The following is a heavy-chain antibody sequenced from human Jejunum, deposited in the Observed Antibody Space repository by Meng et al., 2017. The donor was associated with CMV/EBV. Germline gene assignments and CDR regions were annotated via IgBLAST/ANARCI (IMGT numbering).Heavy chain of an antibody. J-gene: IGHJ4*02. CDR1: GFIFRTNI. CDR3: AKDAGGSLDS. V-gene: IGHV3-30-3*01. D-gene: IGHD3-16*01. Sequence: QVQLMESGXGVVQPGRSLRLSCAASGFIFRTNIIHWVRQAPGKGLEWVACILYDGNDKYYANFAEGRFTISRDNSKSTVYLQINSLRVEDTAVYYCAKDAGGSLDSWGQGALVTVSS. CDR2: ILYDGNDK.